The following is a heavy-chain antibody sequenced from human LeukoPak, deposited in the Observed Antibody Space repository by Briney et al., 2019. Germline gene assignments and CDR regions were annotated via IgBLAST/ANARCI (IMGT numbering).Heavy chain of an antibody. V-gene: IGHV3-21*01. CDR1: GFNFNNAW. CDR3: ARRMAGAFDI. CDR2: ISSSSSYI. Sequence: PGGSLRLSCTTSGFNFNNAWMNWVRQAPGKGLEWVSSISSSSSYIYYADSVKGRFTISRDNAKNSLYLQMNSLRAEDTAVYYCARRMAGAFDIWGQGTMVTVSS. D-gene: IGHD5-24*01. J-gene: IGHJ3*02.